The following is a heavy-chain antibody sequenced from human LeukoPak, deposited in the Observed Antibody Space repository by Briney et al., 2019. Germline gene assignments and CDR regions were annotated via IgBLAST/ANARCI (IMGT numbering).Heavy chain of an antibody. CDR2: IIPILGIA. J-gene: IGHJ5*02. D-gene: IGHD2-8*01. CDR3: ARVGTKGFDP. Sequence: GSSVKVSCKASGGTFSSYAISWVRQAPGQGLEWMGRIIPILGIANYAQKFQGRVTITADKSTSTAYMELSSLRSKDTAVYYCARVGTKGFDPWGQGTLVTVSS. V-gene: IGHV1-69*04. CDR1: GGTFSSYA.